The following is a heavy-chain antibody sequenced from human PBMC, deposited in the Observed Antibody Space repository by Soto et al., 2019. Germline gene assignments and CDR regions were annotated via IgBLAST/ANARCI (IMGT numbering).Heavy chain of an antibody. J-gene: IGHJ4*02. D-gene: IGHD4-17*01. V-gene: IGHV3-23*01. CDR2: ISGSGGST. CDR1: GFTFSSYA. CDR3: AKDYYGDYVRMYYFDY. Sequence: EVQLLESGGGLVQPGGSLRLSCAASGFTFSSYAMSWVRQAPGKGLEWVSAISGSGGSTYYADSVKGRFTISRDTSKNTLYLQMNSLRAEDTAVYYCAKDYYGDYVRMYYFDYWGQGTLVTVSS.